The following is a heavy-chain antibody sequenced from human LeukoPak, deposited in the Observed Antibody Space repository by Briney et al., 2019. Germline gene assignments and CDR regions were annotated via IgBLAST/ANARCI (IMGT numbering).Heavy chain of an antibody. V-gene: IGHV4-39*01. CDR1: GGSISSSSSY. CDR2: IYYSGSS. CDR3: ARHRSGWLQSSFDY. Sequence: PSETLSLTCSVSGGSISSSSSYWGWVRQPPGKGLEWIGSIYYSGSSFDNPALKSRVTISVDTSKNQFSLKLSSVTAADTAVYYCARHRSGWLQSSFDYWGQGTLVTVSS. J-gene: IGHJ4*02. D-gene: IGHD5-24*01.